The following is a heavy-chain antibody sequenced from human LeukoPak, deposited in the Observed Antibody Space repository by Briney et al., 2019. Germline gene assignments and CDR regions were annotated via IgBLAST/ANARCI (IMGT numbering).Heavy chain of an antibody. CDR1: GGSISSYY. J-gene: IGHJ4*02. D-gene: IGHD3-10*01. CDR3: ARGTYGSGSYGTGPLGY. V-gene: IGHV4-59*01. Sequence: PSETLSLTCTVPGGSISSYYWGWIRQPPGKGLEWIGCIYYSGSTNYNPSLKSRVTISADTSKSHISLKLSCVTDADTTVYYCARGTYGSGSYGTGPLGYWGQGTLVTVSS. CDR2: IYYSGST.